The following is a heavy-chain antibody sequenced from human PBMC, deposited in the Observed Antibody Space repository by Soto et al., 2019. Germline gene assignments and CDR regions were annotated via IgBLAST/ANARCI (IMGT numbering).Heavy chain of an antibody. CDR2: ISGTGDNM. Sequence: EVQLLESGGGLIQPGGSLRLSCAASGFTFIRHYISWVRQAPGKELELVSGISGTGDNMYYADSVKGRFAISRDNSRNTLYLQMNSLRAEDTAVYYCWNSRIAWGQGTLVTVSS. CDR1: GFTFIRHY. J-gene: IGHJ5*02. D-gene: IGHD2-21*01. CDR3: WNSRIA. V-gene: IGHV3-23*01.